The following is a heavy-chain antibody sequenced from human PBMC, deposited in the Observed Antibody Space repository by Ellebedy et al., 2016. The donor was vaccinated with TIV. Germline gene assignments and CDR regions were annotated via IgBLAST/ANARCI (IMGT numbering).Heavy chain of an antibody. V-gene: IGHV4-59*08. CDR2: ISYSGST. CDR1: GGSISPYY. D-gene: IGHD6-19*01. Sequence: MPSETLSLTCTVSGGSISPYYWSWIRQPPGKGLEWIGYISYSGSTNYNPSLQSRVTISVDASKNQFSLKLSSVTAADTAVYYCARQERATGYSSGRFFWGQGTLVTVSS. CDR3: ARQERATGYSSGRFF. J-gene: IGHJ4*02.